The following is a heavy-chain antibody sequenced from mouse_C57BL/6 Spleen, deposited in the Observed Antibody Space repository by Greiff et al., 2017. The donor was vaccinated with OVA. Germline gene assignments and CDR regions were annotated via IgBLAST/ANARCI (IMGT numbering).Heavy chain of an antibody. CDR1: GFTFSSYG. V-gene: IGHV5-6*01. CDR2: ISSGGSYT. J-gene: IGHJ3*01. Sequence: EVKVVESGGDLVKPGGSLKLSCAASGFTFSSYGMSWVRQTPDKRLEWVATISSGGSYTYYPDSVKGRFTISRDNAKNTLYLQMSSLKSEDTAMDYRARHGSSFPFAYWGKGTLVTVSA. D-gene: IGHD1-1*01. CDR3: ARHGSSFPFAY.